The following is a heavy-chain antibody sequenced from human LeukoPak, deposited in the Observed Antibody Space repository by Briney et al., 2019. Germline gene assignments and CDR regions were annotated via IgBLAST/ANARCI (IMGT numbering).Heavy chain of an antibody. CDR2: ISYDGSNK. J-gene: IGHJ6*02. Sequence: PGGSLRLSCAASGFTFSSYGMHWVRQAPGKGLEWVAVISYDGSNKYYADSVKGRFTISRDNSKNTLYLQMNSLRAEDTAVYYCAKVPIHGDYGPPADYYYYGMDVWGQGTTVTVSS. CDR1: GFTFSSYG. D-gene: IGHD4-17*01. V-gene: IGHV3-30*18. CDR3: AKVPIHGDYGPPADYYYYGMDV.